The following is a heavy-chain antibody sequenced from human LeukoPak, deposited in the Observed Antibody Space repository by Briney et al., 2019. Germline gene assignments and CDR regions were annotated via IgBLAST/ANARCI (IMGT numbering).Heavy chain of an antibody. J-gene: IGHJ5*02. CDR3: VRGNFGPAQWFDP. Sequence: PGRSLRLSCAASGFTFDDYAMHWVRQVPGKGLEWVSGISWNSGSTGNAGSVKGRFTMSRDNTKNSLYLQMNSLTPDDTALYYCVRGNFGPAQWFDPWGQGTLVTVSS. D-gene: IGHD3/OR15-3a*01. CDR1: GFTFDDYA. CDR2: ISWNSGST. V-gene: IGHV3-9*01.